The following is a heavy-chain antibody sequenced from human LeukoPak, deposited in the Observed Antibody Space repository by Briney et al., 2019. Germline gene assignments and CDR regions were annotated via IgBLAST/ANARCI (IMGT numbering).Heavy chain of an antibody. CDR3: AKAVVGATPRGAFDI. V-gene: IGHV3-9*01. CDR2: ISWNSDNT. Sequence: PGGSLRLSCAASGFTFDDSAMHWVRQAPGKGLEWVSGISWNSDNTGYADSVKGRFIISRDNAENSLYLQMNRLRSEDTAFYFCAKAVVGATPRGAFDIWGQGTRVTVSS. D-gene: IGHD1-26*01. CDR1: GFTFDDSA. J-gene: IGHJ3*02.